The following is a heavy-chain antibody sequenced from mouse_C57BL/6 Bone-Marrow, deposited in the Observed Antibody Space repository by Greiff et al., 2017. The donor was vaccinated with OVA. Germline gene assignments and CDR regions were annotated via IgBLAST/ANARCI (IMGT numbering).Heavy chain of an antibody. D-gene: IGHD2-1*01. Sequence: QVQLQQPGAELVKPGASVKLSCKASGYTFTSYWMHWVKQRPGQGLEWIGMIHPNSGSTNYNEKVKSKATLTVDKSSSTAYMQISSLTSEDSAGDYCARGIRNYGGFAYWGQGTLVTVSA. CDR3: ARGIRNYGGFAY. CDR2: IHPNSGST. V-gene: IGHV1-64*01. J-gene: IGHJ3*01. CDR1: GYTFTSYW.